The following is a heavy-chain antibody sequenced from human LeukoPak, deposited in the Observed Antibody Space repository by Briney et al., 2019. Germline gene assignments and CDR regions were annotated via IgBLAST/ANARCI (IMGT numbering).Heavy chain of an antibody. CDR2: ISYDASDK. CDR3: ARDYSSERWLQLVDY. D-gene: IGHD5-24*01. CDR1: GFTFSSYA. V-gene: IGHV3-30*04. J-gene: IGHJ4*02. Sequence: GGSLRLSCAASGFTFSSYAIHWVRQSPGKGLEWMAVISYDASDKYYADSVKGRFTISRDNSKNTLYLQMNSLRAEDTAVYYCARDYSSERWLQLVDYWGQGTLVMVSS.